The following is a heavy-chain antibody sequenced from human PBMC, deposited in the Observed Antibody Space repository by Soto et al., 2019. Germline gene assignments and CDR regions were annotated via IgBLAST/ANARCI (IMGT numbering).Heavy chain of an antibody. CDR3: ARITVLEWPQYYFDD. D-gene: IGHD3-3*01. V-gene: IGHV4-59*01. Sequence: SETLSLTCTVSGCSISSYYWCWIRQPPGKGLEWIGYIYYSGSTNYNRSLKRRVTISVDTSKNQFSLKLGSVTAADTAVYYCARITVLEWPQYYFDDWGQGTLVTVSS. CDR1: GCSISSYY. CDR2: IYYSGST. J-gene: IGHJ4*02.